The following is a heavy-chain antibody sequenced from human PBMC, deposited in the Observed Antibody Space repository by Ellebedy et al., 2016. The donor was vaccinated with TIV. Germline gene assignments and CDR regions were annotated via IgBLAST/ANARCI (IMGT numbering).Heavy chain of an antibody. J-gene: IGHJ5*02. D-gene: IGHD6-13*01. Sequence: MPSETLSLTCDVHGESLTNDYWSWIRQSPGKGLEWIGEINHGGSTNYNPSLKSRLTLSIDTFKNQFSLKLSSVTAADTGTYYGARDHHNTGYSSSWYWFDPWGQGALVTVSS. CDR3: ARDHHNTGYSSSWYWFDP. V-gene: IGHV4-34*01. CDR1: GESLTNDY. CDR2: INHGGST.